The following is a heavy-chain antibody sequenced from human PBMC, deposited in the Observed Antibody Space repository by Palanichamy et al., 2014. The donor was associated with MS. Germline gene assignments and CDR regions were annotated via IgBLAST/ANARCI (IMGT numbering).Heavy chain of an antibody. V-gene: IGHV4-39*01. CDR3: ARSYYDYLTGYPSGYFDY. J-gene: IGHJ4*02. CDR2: IYYSGHS. CDR1: GGSISTSTYFY. D-gene: IGHD3-9*01. Sequence: QLQLQESGPGLVKPSETLSLTCSVSGGSISTSTYFYWAWIRQPPGKGLEYIGSIYYSGHSSYNPSLKSRVIISVDTSNNQFSLKLNSVTAADTAVYYCARSYYDYLTGYPSGYFDYWGQGTLVSVSS.